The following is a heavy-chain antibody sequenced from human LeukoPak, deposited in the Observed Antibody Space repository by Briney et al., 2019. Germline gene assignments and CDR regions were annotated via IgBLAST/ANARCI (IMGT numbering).Heavy chain of an antibody. CDR3: ARSRLDTAMAFDY. V-gene: IGHV4-59*01. CDR2: IYYSGST. D-gene: IGHD5-18*01. Sequence: NPSETLSLTCTVSGGSISSYYWSWLRQPPGKGLEWIGYIYYSGSTNYNPSLKSRVTISVDTSKNQFSLKLSSVTAADTAVYYCARSRLDTAMAFDYWGQGTLVTVSS. CDR1: GGSISSYY. J-gene: IGHJ4*02.